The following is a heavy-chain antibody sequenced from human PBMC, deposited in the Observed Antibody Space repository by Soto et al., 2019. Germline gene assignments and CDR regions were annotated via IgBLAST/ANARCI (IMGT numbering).Heavy chain of an antibody. V-gene: IGHV4-59*01. J-gene: IGHJ5*01. D-gene: IGHD6-13*01. CDR2: VSSTGST. Sequence: SETLSLTCTVSGASITQYYWNWIRQSPGKGLEWIVSVSSTGSTVFNPSLTSRVTVSLDTSKNQFSLTLNSVTAADTAVYYCARCGGSPYHNHEFDFWGQGTLVTVSS. CDR1: GASITQYY. CDR3: ARCGGSPYHNHEFDF.